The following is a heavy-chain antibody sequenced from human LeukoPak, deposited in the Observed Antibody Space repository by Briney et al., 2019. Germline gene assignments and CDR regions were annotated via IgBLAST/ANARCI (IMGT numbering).Heavy chain of an antibody. CDR3: ARGSFLDY. CDR2: ISVDNGST. Sequence: ASVKVSCKASGYTFTSYGISWVRQAPGQGLEWMGWISVDNGSTNYAQNLQGRVTMTTDTSTNTGYMELGSLRSDDTAVYYCARGSFLDYWGQGTLVTVSS. J-gene: IGHJ4*02. CDR1: GYTFTSYG. V-gene: IGHV1-18*01.